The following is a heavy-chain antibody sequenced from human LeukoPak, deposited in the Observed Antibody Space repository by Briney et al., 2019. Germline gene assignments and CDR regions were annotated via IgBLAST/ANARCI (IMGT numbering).Heavy chain of an antibody. D-gene: IGHD2-2*01. J-gene: IGHJ6*03. V-gene: IGHV1-18*01. CDR1: GYTFTSYG. Sequence: ASVKVSCKASGYTFTSYGISWVRQAPGQGLEWMGWISAHNGNTNYAQKLQGRVTMTTDTSTSTAYMELRSLRSDDTAVYYCARNDCSSTSCYWYYYYMDVWGKGTTVTVSS. CDR2: ISAHNGNT. CDR3: ARNDCSSTSCYWYYYYMDV.